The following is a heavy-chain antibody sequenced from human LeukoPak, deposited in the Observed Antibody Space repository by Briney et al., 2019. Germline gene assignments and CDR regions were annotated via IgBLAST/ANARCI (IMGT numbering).Heavy chain of an antibody. CDR2: IIPIFGTA. Sequence: ASVKVSCKASGGTFSSYAISWVRQAPGQGLEWMGRIIPIFGTANYAQKFQGRVTITTDESTSTAYMGLSSLRSEDTAVYYCARTVVGATTDDAFDIWGQGTMVTVSS. CDR1: GGTFSSYA. V-gene: IGHV1-69*05. CDR3: ARTVVGATTDDAFDI. J-gene: IGHJ3*02. D-gene: IGHD1-26*01.